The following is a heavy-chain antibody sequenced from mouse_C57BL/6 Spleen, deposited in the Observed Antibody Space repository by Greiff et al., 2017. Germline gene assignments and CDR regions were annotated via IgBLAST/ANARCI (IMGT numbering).Heavy chain of an antibody. V-gene: IGHV7-3*01. CDR3: ASYYSNYGGAMDY. D-gene: IGHD2-5*01. CDR2: IRNKANGYTT. J-gene: IGHJ4*01. Sequence: EVKLVESGGGLVQPGGSLSLSCAASGFTFTAYYMSWVRQPPGKALEWLGFIRNKANGYTTEYSASVKGRFTISRDNSQSILYLQMNALRAEDSATYYCASYYSNYGGAMDYWGQGTSVTVSS. CDR1: GFTFTAYY.